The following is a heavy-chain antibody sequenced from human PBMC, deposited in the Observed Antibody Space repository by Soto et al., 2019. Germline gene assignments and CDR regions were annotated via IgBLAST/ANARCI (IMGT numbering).Heavy chain of an antibody. V-gene: IGHV4-28*03. J-gene: IGHJ4*02. CDR1: SYSIASSNW. CDR2: IYHSGST. D-gene: IGHD3-22*01. CDR3: ARVFMYDSSGYYYFDY. Sequence: SDIRSLTCAIYSYSIASSNWSRCIREPLGKGLEWIGDIYHSGSTYYNPSLKSRVTISVDRSKNQFSLKLSSVTAADTAVYYCARVFMYDSSGYYYFDYWGQGTLVTVSS.